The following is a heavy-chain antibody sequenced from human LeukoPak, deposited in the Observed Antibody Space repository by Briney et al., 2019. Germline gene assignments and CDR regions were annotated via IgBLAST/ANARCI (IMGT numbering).Heavy chain of an antibody. CDR2: ISWNSGSI. J-gene: IGHJ3*02. CDR3: AKDSSGYCSSTSCARGGAFDI. V-gene: IGHV3-9*03. Sequence: PGRSLRLSCAASGFTFDDYAMHWVRQAPGKGLEWVSGISWNSGSIGYADSVKGRFTISRDNAKNSLYLQMNSLRAEDMALYYCAKDSSGYCSSTSCARGGAFDIWGQGTMVTVSS. D-gene: IGHD2-2*01. CDR1: GFTFDDYA.